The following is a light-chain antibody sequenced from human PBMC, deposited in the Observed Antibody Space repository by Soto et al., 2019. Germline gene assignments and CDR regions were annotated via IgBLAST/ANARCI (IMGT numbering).Light chain of an antibody. CDR3: ASWDATLGGWV. J-gene: IGLJ3*02. Sequence: QSVLTQPPSASGTPGQGLIISCSGSSSNIGSNYVYWYRLLPGTAPKLVMFSVVTRPPGVPDRFSGSKSGPSASLAISGLGPEDGAVYFCASWDATLGGWVLGGGTKLTVL. CDR2: SVV. CDR1: SSNIGSNY. V-gene: IGLV1-47*02.